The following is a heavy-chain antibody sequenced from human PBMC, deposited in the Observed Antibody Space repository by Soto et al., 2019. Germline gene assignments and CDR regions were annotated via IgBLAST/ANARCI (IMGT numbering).Heavy chain of an antibody. CDR1: GFTFSSYA. CDR2: ISYDGSNK. CDR3: ARDYGDYDYLDY. V-gene: IGHV3-30-3*01. J-gene: IGHJ4*02. D-gene: IGHD4-17*01. Sequence: QVQLVESGGGVVQPGRSLRLSCAASGFTFSSYAMHWVRQAPGKGLEWVAVISYDGSNKYYADSVQGRFIISRDNSKNTLYLQMNSLRAEDTAVYFCARDYGDYDYLDYWGQGTPVTVSS.